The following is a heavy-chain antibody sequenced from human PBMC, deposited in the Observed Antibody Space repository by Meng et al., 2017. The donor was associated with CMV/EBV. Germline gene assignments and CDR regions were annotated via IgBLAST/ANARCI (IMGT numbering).Heavy chain of an antibody. D-gene: IGHD4-11*01. CDR2: ISSSGSTI. V-gene: IGHV3-48*03. J-gene: IGHJ6*02. Sequence: GGSLRLSCAASGFTFSSYEMNWVRQAPGKGLEWVSYISSSGSTIYYVDSVKGRFTISRDNAKNSLYLQMNSLRAEDTAVYYCARSTVTRRGPGAPNYYYYGMDVWGQGTTVTVSS. CDR3: ARSTVTRRGPGAPNYYYYGMDV. CDR1: GFTFSSYE.